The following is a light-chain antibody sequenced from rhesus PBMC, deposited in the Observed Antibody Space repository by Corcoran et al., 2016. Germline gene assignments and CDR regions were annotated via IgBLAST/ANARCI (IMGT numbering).Light chain of an antibody. CDR3: SSYAGDYIAL. V-gene: IGLV2-13*01. CDR2: EVS. CDR1: SNDIGGYNR. J-gene: IGLJ2*01. Sequence: QAALTQPPSMSGSPGQSVTISCTGTSNDIGGYNRVSWYQHHPGKAPKLIIFEVSKRPSGVSDRFSGSKSGNTASLTISGLQAEDEADYHCSSYAGDYIALFGGGTRLTVL.